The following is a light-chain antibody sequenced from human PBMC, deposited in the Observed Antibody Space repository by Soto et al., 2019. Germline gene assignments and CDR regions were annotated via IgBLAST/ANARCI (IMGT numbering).Light chain of an antibody. CDR2: GAS. CDR3: QQYGSSPLT. Sequence: EIVSTQSPGTLSLSPGERATLSCRASQSVSSSYLAWYQQKPGQAPRLLIYGASSRATGIPDRFSGSGSGTDFTLTISRLEPKDFAVYYCQQYGSSPLTFGGGTKVEIK. V-gene: IGKV3-20*01. CDR1: QSVSSSY. J-gene: IGKJ4*01.